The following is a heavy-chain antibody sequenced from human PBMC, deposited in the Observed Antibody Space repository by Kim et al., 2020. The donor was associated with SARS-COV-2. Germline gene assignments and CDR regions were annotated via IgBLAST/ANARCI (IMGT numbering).Heavy chain of an antibody. CDR2: IKQDGSEK. CDR1: GFTFSSYW. CDR3: ARDLSSAMIVGGMDV. D-gene: IGHD3-22*01. Sequence: GGSLRLSCAASGFTFSSYWMSWVRQAPGKGLEWVANIKQDGSEKYYVDSVKGRFTISRDNAKNSLYLQMNSLRAEDTAVYYCARDLSSAMIVGGMDVWGQGTTVTVSS. J-gene: IGHJ6*02. V-gene: IGHV3-7*03.